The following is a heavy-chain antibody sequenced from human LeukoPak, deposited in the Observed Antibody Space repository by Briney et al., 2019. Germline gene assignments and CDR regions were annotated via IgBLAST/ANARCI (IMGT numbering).Heavy chain of an antibody. CDR2: FDNSGST. Sequence: PSETLSLTCTVSGGSISSSSYNWGWIRQPPGKGLEWIGSFDNSGSTYYNPSLKSRVTISVDTSKDQFSLKLTSVTAADTAVYYCARPPGIAAAWFDPWGQGTLVTVSS. D-gene: IGHD6-13*01. CDR1: GGSISSSSYN. CDR3: ARPPGIAAAWFDP. V-gene: IGHV4-39*01. J-gene: IGHJ5*02.